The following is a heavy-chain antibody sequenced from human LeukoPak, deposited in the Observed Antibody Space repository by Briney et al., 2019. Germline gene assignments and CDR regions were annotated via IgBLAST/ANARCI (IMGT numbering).Heavy chain of an antibody. CDR1: GFTFSDYQ. CDR2: IGTAADP. Sequence: GGSLRLSCAASGFTFSDYQMSWVRQATGKGLEWVSGIGTAADPYYIGSVKGRFTISRENAKNSLYLQTNSLRAGDTAVYYCARGSAIVGATGYYNGMDVWGQGTTVTVSS. CDR3: ARGSAIVGATGYYNGMDV. V-gene: IGHV3-13*05. J-gene: IGHJ6*02. D-gene: IGHD1-26*01.